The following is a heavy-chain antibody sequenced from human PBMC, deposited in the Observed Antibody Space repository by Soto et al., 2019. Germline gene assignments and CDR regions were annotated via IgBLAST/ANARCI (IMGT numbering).Heavy chain of an antibody. CDR1: GFIFRNYA. CDR2: ITLSGGSA. J-gene: IGHJ4*02. Sequence: GGSLRLSCAASGFIFRNYAMSWVRQAPGEGLEWVSVITLSGGSAYYADSVKGRFTISRDNSQNTLYLQMNSLRAEDTAVYYCAKFGDYYYSLFGYWGQGTPVTVSS. V-gene: IGHV3-23*01. CDR3: AKFGDYYYSLFGY. D-gene: IGHD3-22*01.